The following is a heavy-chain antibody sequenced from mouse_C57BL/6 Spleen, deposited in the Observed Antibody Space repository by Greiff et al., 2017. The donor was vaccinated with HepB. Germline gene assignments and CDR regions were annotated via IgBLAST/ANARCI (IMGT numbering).Heavy chain of an antibody. Sequence: EVQLQQSGPELVKPGASVKMSCKASGYTFTDYNMHWVKQSHGKSLEWIGYINPNNGGTSYKQKFQGKATLTVNKSSSTAYMELRRLTSEDSAVYYCARGDSGNYANYFDYWGQGTTLTVSS. CDR1: GYTFTDYN. D-gene: IGHD2-1*01. CDR2: INPNNGGT. V-gene: IGHV1-22*01. CDR3: ARGDSGNYANYFDY. J-gene: IGHJ2*01.